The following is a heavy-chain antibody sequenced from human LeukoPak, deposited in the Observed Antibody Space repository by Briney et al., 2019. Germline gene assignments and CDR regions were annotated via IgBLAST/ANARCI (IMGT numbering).Heavy chain of an antibody. CDR3: ARADSDYYDSRPNNWFDP. Sequence: ASVKVSCKASGYTFTSYYMHWVRQAPGQGLEWMGIINPSGGSTSYAQKFQGRVTMTRDMSTSTVYMELSSLRSDDTAVYYCARADSDYYDSRPNNWFDPWGQGTLVTVSS. CDR2: INPSGGST. V-gene: IGHV1-46*01. D-gene: IGHD3-22*01. J-gene: IGHJ5*02. CDR1: GYTFTSYY.